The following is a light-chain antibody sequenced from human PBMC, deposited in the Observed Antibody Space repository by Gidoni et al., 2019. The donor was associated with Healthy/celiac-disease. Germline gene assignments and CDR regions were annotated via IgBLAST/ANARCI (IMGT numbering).Light chain of an antibody. CDR1: QSVSSY. Sequence: EIVLTQSPATLSLSPGERATLSCSASQSVSSYLAWYQQKHGQAPRLLLYDASNRATGIPARFSGSGSGTDFTLTISSLEHEDFSVYYCQQRSNWPPITFGQGTRLEIK. CDR3: QQRSNWPPIT. CDR2: DAS. J-gene: IGKJ5*01. V-gene: IGKV3-11*01.